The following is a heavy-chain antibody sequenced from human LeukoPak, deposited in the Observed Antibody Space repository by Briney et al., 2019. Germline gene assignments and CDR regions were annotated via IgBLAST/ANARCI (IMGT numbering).Heavy chain of an antibody. CDR2: LIGSGLTT. CDR1: GITFSDYA. CDR3: AKDPLGDGGLNDAFDF. V-gene: IGHV3-23*01. Sequence: PGGSLRLSCAASGITFSDYAMTWVRQAPGKGLEWVSSLIGSGLTTYYADSVKGRFTISRDNSRNMLYLQINSLRVEDTAVYFCAKDPLGDGGLNDAFDFWGQGTMVTVSS. J-gene: IGHJ3*01. D-gene: IGHD2-21*01.